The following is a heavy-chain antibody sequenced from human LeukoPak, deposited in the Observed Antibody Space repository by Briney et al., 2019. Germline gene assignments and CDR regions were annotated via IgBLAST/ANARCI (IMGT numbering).Heavy chain of an antibody. D-gene: IGHD3-16*01. CDR3: ARDRNEGGGFDY. CDR1: GFTFSSYW. Sequence: PGGSLRLSCAASGFTFSSYWMSWVRQAPGKGLEWVANINQDGSEKYYVDSVKGRFTLARDDAKNSLYLQINSLRAEDTAVYYCARDRNEGGGFDYWGQGTLVTVSS. J-gene: IGHJ4*02. CDR2: INQDGSEK. V-gene: IGHV3-7*04.